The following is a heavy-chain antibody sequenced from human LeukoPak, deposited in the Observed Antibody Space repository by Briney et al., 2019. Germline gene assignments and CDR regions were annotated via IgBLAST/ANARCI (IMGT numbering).Heavy chain of an antibody. Sequence: PSETLSLTCTVSGGSISSSSYYWGWIRQPPGKGLEWIRSIYYSGSTYYNPSLKSRVTISVDTSKNQFSLKLSSVTAADTAVYYCARQIAVAGRRVFDYWGQGTLVTVSS. V-gene: IGHV4-39*01. CDR3: ARQIAVAGRRVFDY. CDR1: GGSISSSSYY. CDR2: IYYSGST. J-gene: IGHJ4*02. D-gene: IGHD6-19*01.